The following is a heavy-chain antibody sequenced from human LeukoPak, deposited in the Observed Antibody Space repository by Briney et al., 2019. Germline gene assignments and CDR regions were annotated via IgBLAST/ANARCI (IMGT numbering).Heavy chain of an antibody. Sequence: PSETLSLTCAVYGGSFSGYYWSWIRQPPGKGLEWIGEIKHSGSTNYNPSLKSRVTISVDTSKNQFSLKLSSVTAADTAVYYCARDGPLAVAYFDYWGQGTLVTVSS. J-gene: IGHJ4*02. CDR1: GGSFSGYY. CDR2: IKHSGST. D-gene: IGHD6-19*01. CDR3: ARDGPLAVAYFDY. V-gene: IGHV4-34*01.